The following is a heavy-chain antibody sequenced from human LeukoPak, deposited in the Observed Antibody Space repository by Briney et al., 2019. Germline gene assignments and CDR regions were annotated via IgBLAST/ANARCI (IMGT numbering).Heavy chain of an antibody. CDR2: INHSGST. D-gene: IGHD5-24*01. CDR3: ARRRWLQFPWYFDL. Sequence: PSETLSLTCAVYGGSFSGYYWGWIRQPPGKGLEWIGEINHSGSTNYNPSLKSRVTISVDTSKNQFSLKLSSVTAADTAVYYCARRRWLQFPWYFDLWGRGTLVTVSS. CDR1: GGSFSGYY. J-gene: IGHJ2*01. V-gene: IGHV4-34*01.